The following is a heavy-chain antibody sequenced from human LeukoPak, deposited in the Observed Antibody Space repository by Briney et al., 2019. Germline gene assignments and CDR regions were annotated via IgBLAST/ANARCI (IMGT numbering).Heavy chain of an antibody. CDR1: GFSVNNKY. CDR2: IYSGGST. D-gene: IGHD1-26*01. CDR3: ARDRGVGTNLGFDY. J-gene: IGHJ4*02. V-gene: IGHV3-53*01. Sequence: GPLRLSCAASGFSVNNKYMSWVRQAPGKGLEWVSVIYSGGSTYYADSVTGRFTISRDNSNNTVYLHMNSLRAEDTGVYYCARDRGVGTNLGFDYWGQGTLVIVSS.